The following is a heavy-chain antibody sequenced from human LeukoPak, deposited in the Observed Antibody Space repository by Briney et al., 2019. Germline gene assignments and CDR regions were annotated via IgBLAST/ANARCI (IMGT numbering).Heavy chain of an antibody. V-gene: IGHV4-38-2*02. CDR3: ARPAAGTAFDY. D-gene: IGHD6-13*01. CDR1: GYSITSGYY. Sequence: SETLSLTCTVSGYSITSGYYWGWIRQPPGKGLEWIGSIFHSGSTSYNPSLKSRVTISVDTSKNQFSLKLSSVTAADTAVYYCARPAAGTAFDYWGQGTLVTVSS. CDR2: IFHSGST. J-gene: IGHJ4*02.